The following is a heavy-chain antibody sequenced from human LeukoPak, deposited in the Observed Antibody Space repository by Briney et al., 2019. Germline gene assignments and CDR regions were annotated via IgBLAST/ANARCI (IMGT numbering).Heavy chain of an antibody. CDR1: GFTFSSYW. CDR3: AREGYYYDSSGYLDY. V-gene: IGHV3-7*01. J-gene: IGHJ4*02. D-gene: IGHD3-22*01. CDR2: IKQDGSEK. Sequence: GGSLRLSCAASGFTFSSYWMSWVRQAPGKGLEWVANIKQDGSEKYYVDSVKGRSTISRDNAKNSLYLQMNSLRAEDTAVYYCAREGYYYDSSGYLDYWGQGTLVTVSS.